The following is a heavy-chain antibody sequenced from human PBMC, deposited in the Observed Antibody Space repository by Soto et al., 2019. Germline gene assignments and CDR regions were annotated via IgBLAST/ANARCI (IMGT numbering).Heavy chain of an antibody. CDR2: ISHDGVNK. D-gene: IGHD6-13*01. J-gene: IGHJ5*02. CDR3: VRGGYSSSWERLDP. Sequence: VQLVESGGGVIHPGKSLRLSCAASGSTFPNYPTHWVRQTPDNGLEWVAVISHDGVNKNSADSVKGRFTISRDNSRNTLYLQMDSLRVEDTAMYYCVRGGYSSSWERLDPWGQGTLVTVSS. CDR1: GSTFPNYP. V-gene: IGHV3-30-3*01.